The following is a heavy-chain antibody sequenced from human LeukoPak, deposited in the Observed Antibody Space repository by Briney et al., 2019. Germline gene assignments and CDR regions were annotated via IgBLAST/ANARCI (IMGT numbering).Heavy chain of an antibody. CDR2: INPSGGST. D-gene: IGHD6-19*01. Sequence: ASVKVSCKASGYTFTSYYMHWVRQAPGQGLEWMGIINPSGGSTSYAQKFQGRVTMTRDTSISTAYMELSRLRSDDTAVYYCARDWSSGWHGTRGAFDYWGQGTLVTVSS. CDR3: ARDWSSGWHGTRGAFDY. CDR1: GYTFTSYY. J-gene: IGHJ4*02. V-gene: IGHV1-46*01.